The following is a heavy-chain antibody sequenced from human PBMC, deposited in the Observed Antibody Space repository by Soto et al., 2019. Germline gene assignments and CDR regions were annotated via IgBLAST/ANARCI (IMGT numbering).Heavy chain of an antibody. CDR3: ARLYSSSWYSKYYFDY. J-gene: IGHJ4*02. V-gene: IGHV1-69*13. CDR1: GGTFSSYA. CDR2: IIPIFGTA. Sequence: GASVKVSCKASGGTFSSYAISWVRQAPGQGLEWMGGIIPIFGTANYAQKFQGRVTITADESTSTAYMELSSLRSEGTAVYYCARLYSSSWYSKYYFDYWGQGTLVTVSS. D-gene: IGHD6-13*01.